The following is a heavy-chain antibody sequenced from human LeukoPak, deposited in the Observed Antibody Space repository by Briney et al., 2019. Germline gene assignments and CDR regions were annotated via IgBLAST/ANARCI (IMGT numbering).Heavy chain of an antibody. CDR1: GGTVSSYA. CDR2: IMPIFGTA. CDR3: ARGDSGYCSGGSCYNFDY. J-gene: IGHJ4*02. D-gene: IGHD2-15*01. V-gene: IGHV1-69*13. Sequence: SVKVSCKAAGGTVSSYAISWVRQAPGQGLEWMGGIMPIFGTANYAQKFQGRVTITADESTSTAYMELSSLRSEDTAVYYCARGDSGYCSGGSCYNFDYWGQGTLVTVSS.